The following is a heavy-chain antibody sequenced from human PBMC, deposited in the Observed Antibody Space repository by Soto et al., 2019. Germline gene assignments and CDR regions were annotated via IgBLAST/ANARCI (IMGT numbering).Heavy chain of an antibody. J-gene: IGHJ6*02. CDR1: GLPVSTNY. CDR2: IYNDGKT. V-gene: IGHV3-53*01. D-gene: IGHD3-10*01. Sequence: AGGSRRLSCAASGLPVSTNYMSGGGQAPGKGLEWVSVIYNDGKTYYADSVKGRFTISRDASKNTLHLQMDSLRDEDTAVYYCVRPLPSGQNYGMDVWGQGTTVTVSS. CDR3: VRPLPSGQNYGMDV.